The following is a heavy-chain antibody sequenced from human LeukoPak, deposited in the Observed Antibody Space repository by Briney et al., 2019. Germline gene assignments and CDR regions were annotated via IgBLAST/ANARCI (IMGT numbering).Heavy chain of an antibody. Sequence: PGGSLRLSCAASGFTFSSYDMHWVRQVTGKGLEWVSAVGTDGDTYYPGSVKGRFTVPTENARNSLFLQMNSLRPGDTAVYYFARLQTASVVYYGMDVWGQGTTVTVSS. J-gene: IGHJ6*02. CDR1: GFTFSSYD. CDR3: ARLQTASVVYYGMDV. CDR2: VGTDGDT. D-gene: IGHD2-21*02. V-gene: IGHV3-13*01.